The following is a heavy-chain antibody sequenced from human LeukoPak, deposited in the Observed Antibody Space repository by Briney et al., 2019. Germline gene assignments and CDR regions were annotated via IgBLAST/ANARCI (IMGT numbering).Heavy chain of an antibody. CDR1: GFTFSTFW. Sequence: GGSLRLSCAASGFTFSTFWMHWVRQVPGKGLVWVSRINSDGSSTDYADSVKGRFTISRDNAKNTLYLQMNSLRAEDTAVYYCARDEGATEFDYWGQGTLVTVSS. D-gene: IGHD1-26*01. CDR3: ARDEGATEFDY. V-gene: IGHV3-74*01. J-gene: IGHJ4*02. CDR2: INSDGSST.